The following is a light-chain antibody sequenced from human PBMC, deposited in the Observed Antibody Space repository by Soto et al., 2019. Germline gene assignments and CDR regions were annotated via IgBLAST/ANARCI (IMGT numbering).Light chain of an antibody. CDR1: QNIGRF. V-gene: IGKV1-39*01. CDR3: KQSSRTPIT. CDR2: ASS. Sequence: DNQITQSPCSASASVGDTPTITCRASQNIGRFLSWLQDTPGQAPRLLMYASSVLQSGVPPRFSGSGSGTEFTLTITTLQPEDSATYYRKQSSRTPITFGEGTRLEIK. J-gene: IGKJ5*01.